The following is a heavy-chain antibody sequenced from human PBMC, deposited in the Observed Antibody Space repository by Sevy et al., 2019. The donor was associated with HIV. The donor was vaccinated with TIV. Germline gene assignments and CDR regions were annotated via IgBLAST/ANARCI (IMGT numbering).Heavy chain of an antibody. D-gene: IGHD3-16*01. J-gene: IGHJ4*02. V-gene: IGHV3-23*01. CDR3: AKPRGSFYFDY. Sequence: GGSLRLSCAASAFSFNTYAMSWVRRAPGKGLEWVSTISGSGDSTFYSDSVKGRFTISRDNSKNTLYLQMDSLRAEDTAVYYCAKPRGSFYFDYWGQGTLVTVSS. CDR1: AFSFNTYA. CDR2: ISGSGDST.